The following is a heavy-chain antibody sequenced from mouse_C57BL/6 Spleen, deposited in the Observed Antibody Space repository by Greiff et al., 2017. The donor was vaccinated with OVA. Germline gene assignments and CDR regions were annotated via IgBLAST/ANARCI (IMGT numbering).Heavy chain of an antibody. V-gene: IGHV1-22*01. CDR1: GYTFTDYN. CDR2: INPNNGGT. D-gene: IGHD2-4*01. J-gene: IGHJ3*01. CDR3: AGGYYESWFAY. Sequence: VEPGASVKMSCKASGYTFTDYNLHWVKQSHGKSLEWIGYINPNNGGTSHNQKFKGKATLTVNKSSSTAYMELRSLTSEDSAVYYCAGGYYESWFAYWGQGTLGTVSA.